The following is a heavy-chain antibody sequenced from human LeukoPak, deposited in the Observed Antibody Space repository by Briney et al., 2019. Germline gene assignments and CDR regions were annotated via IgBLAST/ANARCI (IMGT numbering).Heavy chain of an antibody. CDR1: GYTFTNYG. CDR3: ARDAPYCSSTSCYAGRYFDY. J-gene: IGHJ4*02. CDR2: ISAYNGNT. D-gene: IGHD2-2*01. Sequence: ASVKVSCKASGYTFTNYGFSWVRQAPGQRLEWMGWISAYNGNTNYAQELQGRVTMTTDTSTSTAYMELRSLRSDDTPVYYCARDAPYCSSTSCYAGRYFDYWGQGTLVTVSS. V-gene: IGHV1-18*01.